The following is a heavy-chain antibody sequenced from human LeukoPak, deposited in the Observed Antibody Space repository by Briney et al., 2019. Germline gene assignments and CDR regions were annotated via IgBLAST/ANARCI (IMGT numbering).Heavy chain of an antibody. CDR3: ARVSKRITMVRGVIAWFDP. D-gene: IGHD3-10*01. CDR1: GFTFSSYS. CDR2: ISSSSSTI. Sequence: GGSLRLSCAASGFTFSSYSMNWVRQAPGKGLEWVSYISSSSSTIYYADSVKGRFTISRDNAKNSLYLQMNSLRDEDTAVYYCARVSKRITMVRGVIAWFDPWGQGTLVTVSS. J-gene: IGHJ5*02. V-gene: IGHV3-48*02.